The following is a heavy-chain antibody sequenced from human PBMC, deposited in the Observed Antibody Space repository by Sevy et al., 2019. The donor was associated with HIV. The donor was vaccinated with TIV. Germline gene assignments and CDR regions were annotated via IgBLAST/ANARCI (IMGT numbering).Heavy chain of an antibody. Sequence: GGSLRLSCAASGFTFGDYYMSWIRQAPGKGLEWVSYISSSSSHTKYADSVKGRFTISRDNAKNSLYLQMNSLRAEDTAVYYCARSPEHYGEFSLWYDPWGQGTLVTVSS. CDR1: GFTFGDYY. J-gene: IGHJ5*02. D-gene: IGHD4-17*01. CDR2: ISSSSSHT. V-gene: IGHV3-11*06. CDR3: ARSPEHYGEFSLWYDP.